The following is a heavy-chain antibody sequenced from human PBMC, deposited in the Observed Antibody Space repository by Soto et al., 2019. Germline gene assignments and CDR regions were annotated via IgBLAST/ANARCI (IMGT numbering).Heavy chain of an antibody. V-gene: IGHV4-4*02. CDR2: IYHVGST. CDR3: ARETYGDYVGYFDP. Sequence: SETLSLTCAVSGASISSAFWWTWVRQAPGKGLEWIGEIYHVGSTKYNPYLKRRVTISVDKSNNQFYLELRSVTAADTAVYYCARETYGDYVGYFDPWGQGIQVT. D-gene: IGHD4-17*01. J-gene: IGHJ5*02. CDR1: GASISSAFW.